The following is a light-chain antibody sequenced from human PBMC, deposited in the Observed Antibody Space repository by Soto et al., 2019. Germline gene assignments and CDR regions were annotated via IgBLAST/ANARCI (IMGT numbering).Light chain of an antibody. CDR2: DAS. Sequence: EIVLTQSPATLSLSPGEGATLSCRASQSASTYLAWYQQKPGQAPRLLIYDASNRATGIPDRFSGSGSGTDFTLTISRLEPEDFAVYYCHQYGSSYTFGQGTKVDIK. J-gene: IGKJ2*01. V-gene: IGKV3-20*01. CDR3: HQYGSSYT. CDR1: QSASTY.